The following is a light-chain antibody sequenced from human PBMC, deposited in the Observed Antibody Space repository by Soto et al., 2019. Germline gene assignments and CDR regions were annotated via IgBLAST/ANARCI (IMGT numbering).Light chain of an antibody. CDR1: SSDVGGYNY. CDR2: EVS. CDR3: SSYTSSSIDYV. J-gene: IGLJ1*01. Sequence: QSALTQPASVSGSPGQSITISCTGTSSDVGGYNYVSWYQQHPGKAPKLMLYEVSNRPSGVSNRFSSSKSGNTASLTISWLQAEDDAAYSCSSYTSSSIDYVFGTGTKVTAL. V-gene: IGLV2-14*01.